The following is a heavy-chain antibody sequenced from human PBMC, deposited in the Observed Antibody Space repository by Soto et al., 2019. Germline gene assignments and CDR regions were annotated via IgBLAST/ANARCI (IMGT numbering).Heavy chain of an antibody. CDR2: IKQDGSEK. CDR1: GFTFSSYW. D-gene: IGHD6-13*01. J-gene: IGHJ4*02. CDR3: ARDRGGAIAAAGMDY. Sequence: EVQLVESGGGLVQPGGSLRLSCAASGFTFSSYWMSWVRQAPGKGLEWVANIKQDGSEKYYVDSVKGRFTISRDNAKNSLYLQMNSLRAEDTAVYYCARDRGGAIAAAGMDYWGQGTLVTVSS. V-gene: IGHV3-7*01.